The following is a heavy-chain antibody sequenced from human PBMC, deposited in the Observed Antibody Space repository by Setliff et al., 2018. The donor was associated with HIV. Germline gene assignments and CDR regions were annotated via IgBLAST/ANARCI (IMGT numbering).Heavy chain of an antibody. CDR1: GGSFNTYS. V-gene: IGHV4-34*01. J-gene: IGHJ5*02. CDR2: INHSGST. CDR3: ARGPYFYGSGSNYNPKWFDP. D-gene: IGHD3-10*01. Sequence: PSETLSLTCAVYGGSFNTYSWRWIRQTPGKGLEWIGEINHSGSTNYNPSLKSRVAIFVDTSKNQFSLRLRSVTVADMAVYYCARGPYFYGSGSNYNPKWFDPWSQGTPVTVSS.